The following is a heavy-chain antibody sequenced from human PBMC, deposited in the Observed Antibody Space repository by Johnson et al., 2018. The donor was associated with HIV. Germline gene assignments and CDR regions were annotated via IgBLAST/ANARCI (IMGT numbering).Heavy chain of an antibody. D-gene: IGHD3-3*01. CDR2: ISGSGGST. Sequence: VQLVESGGGLVKPGGSLRLSCTASGFTSSSYAMSWVRQASGKGLEWVSAISGSGGSTYYAVSVKGRFTISRDNSKNTLYLQMNSLRAEDTAVYYCAKDVLRFLESRLNAFDIWGQGTMVTVSS. CDR1: GFTSSSYA. J-gene: IGHJ3*02. V-gene: IGHV3-23*04. CDR3: AKDVLRFLESRLNAFDI.